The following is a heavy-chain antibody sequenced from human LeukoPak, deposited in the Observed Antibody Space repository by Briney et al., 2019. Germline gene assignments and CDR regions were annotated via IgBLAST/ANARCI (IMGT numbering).Heavy chain of an antibody. J-gene: IGHJ4*02. CDR3: AREALGATPGY. V-gene: IGHV1-46*01. CDR1: RYIFTSYY. CDR2: INPSGGST. D-gene: IGHD1-26*01. Sequence: ASVKVSCKASRYIFTSYYMHWVRQAPGQGLEWMGIINPSGGSTSYAQKFQGRVTITADKSTSTAYMELSSLRSEDTAVYYCAREALGATPGYWGQGTLVTVSS.